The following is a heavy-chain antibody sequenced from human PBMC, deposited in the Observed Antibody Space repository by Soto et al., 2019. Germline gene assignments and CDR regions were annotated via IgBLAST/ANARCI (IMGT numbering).Heavy chain of an antibody. D-gene: IGHD3-10*01. CDR3: AHSWYYGSGELH. J-gene: IGHJ4*02. CDR2: IYWDDDK. CDR1: GFSLSTSGVG. V-gene: IGHV2-5*02. Sequence: QITLKESGPTLVKPTQTLTLTCTFSGFSLSTSGVGVGWIRQPPGKALEWLALIYWDDDKRYSPSLKSRLPITKDTSKNQVVRTMTHMDPLDTATYYCAHSWYYGSGELHWGQGTLVTVSS.